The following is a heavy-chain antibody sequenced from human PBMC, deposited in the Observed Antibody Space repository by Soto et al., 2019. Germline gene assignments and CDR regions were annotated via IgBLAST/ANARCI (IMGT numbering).Heavy chain of an antibody. V-gene: IGHV1-18*04. CDR3: ACYSNCNDRSGRTARWFDI. J-gene: IGHJ5*01. CDR1: GYTFTSCG. CDR2: IIAYNGNT. Sequence: ASVHVLCNASGYTFTSCGISWLRQAPAQRLEWMGWIIAYNGNTNYTPKLQSRVTITIDTSTSTVYMELRSLRSADTAVYYCACYSNCNDRSGRTARWFDIWGQGTLVTVSS. D-gene: IGHD3-22*01.